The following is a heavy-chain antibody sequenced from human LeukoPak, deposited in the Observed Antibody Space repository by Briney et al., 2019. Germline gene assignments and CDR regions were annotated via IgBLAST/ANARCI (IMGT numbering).Heavy chain of an antibody. V-gene: IGHV4-39*01. CDR2: IYYSDIT. CDR1: DGSITRSSYY. J-gene: IGHJ4*02. Sequence: NPSETLSLTCTVSDGSITRSSYYWGWIRQTPGEGLDWIGSIYYSDITYYNPSLQGRVTMSVDTSKNQFSLKLNSVTAADTAVYYCARLRVTTGFDYWDQGIPVTVSS. CDR3: ARLRVTTGFDY. D-gene: IGHD2-21*02.